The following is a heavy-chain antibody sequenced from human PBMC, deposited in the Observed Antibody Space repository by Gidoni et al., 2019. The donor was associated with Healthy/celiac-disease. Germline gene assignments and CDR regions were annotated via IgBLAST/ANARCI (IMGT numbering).Heavy chain of an antibody. CDR3: AHSPLRYFDWLLPMPDAFDI. Sequence: QITLKESGPTLVKPTQTLTLTCTFSGFSLSTSGVGVGWIRQPPGKALEWLALIYWDDDKRYSPSLKSRLTITKDTSKNQVVLTMTNMDPVDTATYYCAHSPLRYFDWLLPMPDAFDIWGQGTMVTVSS. CDR2: IYWDDDK. J-gene: IGHJ3*02. CDR1: GFSLSTSGVG. D-gene: IGHD3-9*01. V-gene: IGHV2-5*02.